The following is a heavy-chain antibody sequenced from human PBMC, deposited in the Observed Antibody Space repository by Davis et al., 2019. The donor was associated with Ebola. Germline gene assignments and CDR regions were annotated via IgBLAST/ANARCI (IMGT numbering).Heavy chain of an antibody. CDR1: GGSVSHYY. CDR2: IYYRGST. D-gene: IGHD6-13*01. V-gene: IGHV4-59*08. CDR3: ARRGRAMDV. Sequence: MPSETLSLTCTVSGGSVSHYYWSWIRQPPGKGLEWIGYIYYRGSTNYNPSLKSRVTISVDTSKNQFSLKLSSVIAADTAVYYCARRGRAMDVWGQGTTVTVSS. J-gene: IGHJ6*02.